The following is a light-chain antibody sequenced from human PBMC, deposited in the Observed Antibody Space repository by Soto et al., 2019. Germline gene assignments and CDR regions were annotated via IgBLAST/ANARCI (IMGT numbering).Light chain of an antibody. CDR2: DAS. CDR3: QQRTDRPPWP. V-gene: IGKV3-11*01. J-gene: IGKJ1*01. Sequence: ENVLTQAPATLSLSPGARATLSCRASQSIGLAIAWYQHKPGQAPRLLIFDASQRATGIPARFRGSGSGTDFTLSISSLEPEDFAVYYCQQRTDRPPWPFGQGTKVDIK. CDR1: QSIGLA.